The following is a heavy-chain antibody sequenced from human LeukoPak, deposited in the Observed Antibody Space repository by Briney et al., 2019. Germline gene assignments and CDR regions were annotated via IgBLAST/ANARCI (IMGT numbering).Heavy chain of an antibody. V-gene: IGHV3-48*03. CDR2: ISTTGSTI. D-gene: IGHD4-17*01. CDR1: GFTVSGHE. CDR3: ARAEPYGDCTTDY. Sequence: GGSLTLSCAASGFTVSGHEMNWVRQTPGKGLEWLSYISTTGSTIYYADSVKGRFTISRDNAKNSLYLQMNSLRAEDTAIYYCARAEPYGDCTTDYWGQGTPVTVSS. J-gene: IGHJ4*02.